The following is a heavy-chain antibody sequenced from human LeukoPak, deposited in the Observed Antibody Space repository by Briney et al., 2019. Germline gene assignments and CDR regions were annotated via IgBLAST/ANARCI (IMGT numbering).Heavy chain of an antibody. CDR3: ARGEDYGAHN. D-gene: IGHD4-17*01. Sequence: SETLSLTCAVYGGSFSGYYWSWIRQPPGKGLEWIGEINHSGSTNYNPSLKSRVTISVDTSKNQFSLKLSFVTAADTAVYYCARGEDYGAHNWGQGTLVTVSS. V-gene: IGHV4-34*01. CDR2: INHSGST. CDR1: GGSFSGYY. J-gene: IGHJ4*02.